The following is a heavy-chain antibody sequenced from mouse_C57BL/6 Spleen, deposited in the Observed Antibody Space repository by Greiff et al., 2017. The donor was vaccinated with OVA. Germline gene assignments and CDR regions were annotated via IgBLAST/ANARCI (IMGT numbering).Heavy chain of an antibody. CDR2: IDPSDSYT. CDR1: GYTFTSYW. Sequence: QVQLQQSGAELVKPGASVKLSCKASGYTFTSYWMQWVKQRPGQGLEWIGEIDPSDSYTNYNQKFKGKATLTVDTSSSPAYMQLSSLTSEDSAVYYCARPRGFAYWGQGTLVTVSA. J-gene: IGHJ3*01. V-gene: IGHV1-50*01. CDR3: ARPRGFAY.